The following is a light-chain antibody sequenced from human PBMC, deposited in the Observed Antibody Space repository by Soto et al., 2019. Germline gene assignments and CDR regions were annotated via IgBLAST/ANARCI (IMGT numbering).Light chain of an antibody. CDR1: QSVSNN. CDR3: QQYNKWPLT. V-gene: IGKV3-15*01. Sequence: EIVMTQSPATLSVSPGERATLSCRASQSVSNNLAWYQQKPGQAPRLLIYHASTRATAIPARFSGGGSGTEFTLTISSLQSEDFAVYYGQQYNKWPLTFGGGTKVEIK. CDR2: HAS. J-gene: IGKJ4*01.